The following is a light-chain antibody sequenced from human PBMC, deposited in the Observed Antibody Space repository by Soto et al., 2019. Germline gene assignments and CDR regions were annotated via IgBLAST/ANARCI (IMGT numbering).Light chain of an antibody. Sequence: QSVLTQPPSASGTPGQRVTISCSGSSSNIGVNYVYWYQQLPGTAPKLLIYRNNQRPSGVPARFSGSKSGTSASLAISGLRSEDEADYYCAAWDDSLSGRVFGGGTQLTVL. V-gene: IGLV1-47*01. CDR2: RNN. J-gene: IGLJ3*02. CDR3: AAWDDSLSGRV. CDR1: SSNIGVNY.